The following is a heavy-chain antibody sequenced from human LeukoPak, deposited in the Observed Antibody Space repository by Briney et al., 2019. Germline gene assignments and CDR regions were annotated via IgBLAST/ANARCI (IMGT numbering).Heavy chain of an antibody. Sequence: ASVTVSCKASGYTLTIYYMHWVRQAPGQGLEWMGILNPSGGSTTYAQRVQGRVTMTRDTSTSTVYMELSSLRSEDTAVYYCAREGHSSPHDAFDIWGQGTMVTVSS. CDR3: AREGHSSPHDAFDI. CDR1: GYTLTIYY. J-gene: IGHJ3*02. D-gene: IGHD6-13*01. CDR2: LNPSGGST. V-gene: IGHV1-46*01.